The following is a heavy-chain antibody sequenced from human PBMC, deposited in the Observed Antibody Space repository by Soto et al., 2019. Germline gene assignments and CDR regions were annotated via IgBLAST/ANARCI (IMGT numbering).Heavy chain of an antibody. Sequence: GASVKVSCKTSGYTFTTYGIHWVRQAPGHGLEWMGWISGYNGNTNYAQKFQDRVTMTTDTSRSVGYLELRSLTFEDTAVYYCARGAHGSGYGVYWGQGTLVTVSS. J-gene: IGHJ4*02. CDR3: ARGAHGSGYGVY. CDR1: GYTFTTYG. D-gene: IGHD3-3*01. V-gene: IGHV1-18*01. CDR2: ISGYNGNT.